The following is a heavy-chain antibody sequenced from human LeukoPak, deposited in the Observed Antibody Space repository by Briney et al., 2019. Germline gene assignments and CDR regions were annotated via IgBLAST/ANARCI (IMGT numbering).Heavy chain of an antibody. CDR2: IKQDESEK. CDR3: ARDLRGYSYGFGD. V-gene: IGHV3-7*01. CDR1: GFTFSSYW. Sequence: GGSLRLSCVASGFTFSSYWMSWVRQAPGKGLEWVANIKQDESEKYYVDSVKGRFTISRDNAKNSLYLQMNSLRAEDTAVYYCARDLRGYSYGFGDWGQGTLVTVSS. D-gene: IGHD5-18*01. J-gene: IGHJ4*02.